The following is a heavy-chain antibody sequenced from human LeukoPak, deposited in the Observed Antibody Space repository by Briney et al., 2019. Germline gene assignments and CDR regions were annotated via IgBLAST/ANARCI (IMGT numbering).Heavy chain of an antibody. V-gene: IGHV1-46*01. J-gene: IGHJ3*02. CDR2: INPSGGTT. CDR1: GYTFTRFY. CDR3: AKDIGRRTFGVAYDAFHI. D-gene: IGHD3-3*01. Sequence: GASVKVSCKASGYTFTRFYIHWVRQAPGQGLEWMAIINPSGGTTTYAQKFQGRVTMTRDTSTSTVYMELSSLRFEDTAVYYCAKDIGRRTFGVAYDAFHIWGQGTMVTVSS.